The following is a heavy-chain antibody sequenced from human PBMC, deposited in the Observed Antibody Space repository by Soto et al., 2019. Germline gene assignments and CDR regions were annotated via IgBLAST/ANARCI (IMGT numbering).Heavy chain of an antibody. CDR2: IVVGSGST. J-gene: IGHJ6*02. CDR1: GFTFTSFA. CDR3: VAGLPLYCSGDSCPIYYYGLDV. D-gene: IGHD2-15*01. V-gene: IGHV1-58*01. Sequence: ASVKVSCKASGFTFTSFAVQWVRQARGQRLEWIGWIVVGSGSTNYAQKFQERVTITRDLSTRSAYMELSSLRSEDTAMYYCVAGLPLYCSGDSCPIYYYGLDVWGQGTTVTVSS.